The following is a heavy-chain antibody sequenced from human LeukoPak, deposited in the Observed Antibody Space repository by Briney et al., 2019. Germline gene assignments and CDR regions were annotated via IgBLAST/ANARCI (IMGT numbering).Heavy chain of an antibody. CDR1: GFTFSSYS. V-gene: IGHV3-21*01. CDR3: ARAYSSSSGGDY. J-gene: IGHJ4*02. CDR2: ISSSSSYI. D-gene: IGHD6-6*01. Sequence: GGSLRLSCAASGFTFSSYSMNWVRQAPGKGLEWVSSISSSSSYIYYADSVKGRFTIPRDNAKNSLYLQMNSLRAEDTAVYYCARAYSSSSGGDYWGQGTLVTVSS.